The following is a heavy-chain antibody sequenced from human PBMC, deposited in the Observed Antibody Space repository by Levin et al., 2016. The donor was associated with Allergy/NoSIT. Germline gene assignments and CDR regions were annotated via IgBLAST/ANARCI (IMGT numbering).Heavy chain of an antibody. V-gene: IGHV4-39*07. CDR2: IYYSGST. CDR1: GGSISSSSYY. J-gene: IGHJ4*02. CDR3: AREVSEQGVDY. D-gene: IGHD1/OR15-1a*01. Sequence: SETLSLTCTVSGGSISSSSYYWGWIRQPPGKGLEWIGSIYYSGSTYYNPSLKSRVTISVDTSKNQFSLKLSSVTAADTAVYYCAREVSEQGVDYWGQGTLVTVSS.